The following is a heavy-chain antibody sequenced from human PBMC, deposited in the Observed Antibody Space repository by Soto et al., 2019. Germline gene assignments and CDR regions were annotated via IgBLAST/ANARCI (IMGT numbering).Heavy chain of an antibody. CDR3: ARSYDSAVLDAFNI. J-gene: IGHJ3*02. D-gene: IGHD3-10*01. Sequence: PGESLKISCQGSGYRFTNHWIGWVRQMPGKGLEWMGIVYPGDSDTTYSPSFQGQVTISADKSISTAYLQWNSLKASDTAMYYCARSYDSAVLDAFNIWGQGTLVTVSS. CDR1: GYRFTNHW. V-gene: IGHV5-51*01. CDR2: VYPGDSDT.